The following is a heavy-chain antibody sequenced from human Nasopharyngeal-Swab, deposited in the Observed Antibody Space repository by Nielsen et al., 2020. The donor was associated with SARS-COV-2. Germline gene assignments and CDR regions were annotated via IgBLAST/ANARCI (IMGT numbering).Heavy chain of an antibody. Sequence: LRLSCAVSGGSISSDGLYWSWIRQPPGKGLEWIGYISYSGVTYSNPSLKSRLTISLDTSKSQFSLSLNSVTAADTAVYFCATRLRSSYYFDSWGQGTLVTVSS. J-gene: IGHJ4*02. CDR2: ISYSGVT. V-gene: IGHV4-30-4*01. D-gene: IGHD4-17*01. CDR1: GGSISSDGLY. CDR3: ATRLRSSYYFDS.